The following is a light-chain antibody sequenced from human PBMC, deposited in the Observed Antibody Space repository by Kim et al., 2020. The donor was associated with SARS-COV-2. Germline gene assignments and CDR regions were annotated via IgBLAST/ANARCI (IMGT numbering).Light chain of an antibody. CDR2: LNSDGSH. V-gene: IGLV4-69*01. CDR3: QTWGTGIWV. Sequence: SVKLTCTLSSGHSSNAIAWHQQQPEKGPRYLMKLNSDGSHTKGDGIPDRFSGSSSGAERYLTISSLQSEDEAYYYCQTWGTGIWVFGGGTQLTVL. CDR1: SGHSSNA. J-gene: IGLJ3*02.